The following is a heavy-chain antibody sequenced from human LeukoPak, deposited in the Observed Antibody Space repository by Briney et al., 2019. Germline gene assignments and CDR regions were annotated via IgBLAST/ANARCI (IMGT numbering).Heavy chain of an antibody. D-gene: IGHD3-3*01. CDR1: GFTFSSYW. CDR3: ARGYYDFWSGYYSPYNWFDP. Sequence: GGSLRLSCAASGFTFSSYWMSWVRQAPGKGLEWVANIKQDGSEKYYVGSVKGRFTISRDNAKNSLYLQMNSLRAEDTAVYYCARGYYDFWSGYYSPYNWFDPWGQGTHVAVSS. J-gene: IGHJ5*02. V-gene: IGHV3-7*04. CDR2: IKQDGSEK.